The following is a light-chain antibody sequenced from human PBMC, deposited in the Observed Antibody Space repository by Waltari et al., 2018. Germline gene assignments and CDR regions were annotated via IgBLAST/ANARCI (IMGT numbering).Light chain of an antibody. CDR1: YSNIGRRP. CDR3: ATWDDSLNWV. Sequence: QSALPQSPSVSGTPGQRVTISCSGSYSNIGRRPVTWYQQLPGTAPKLLIYGNDHRPSGVPDRFSGSKSGTSASLAISGLQSEDEADYYCATWDDSLNWVFGGGTKLTVL. CDR2: GND. J-gene: IGLJ3*02. V-gene: IGLV1-44*01.